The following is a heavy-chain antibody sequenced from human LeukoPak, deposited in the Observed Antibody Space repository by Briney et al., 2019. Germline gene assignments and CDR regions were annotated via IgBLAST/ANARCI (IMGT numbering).Heavy chain of an antibody. J-gene: IGHJ4*02. D-gene: IGHD2-2*01. CDR3: ARASVPTAHYYFDY. V-gene: IGHV3-21*01. CDR2: ISSISAYI. Sequence: GGPLRLSCAASGFSFSDYSMNWVRQAPGKGLEWVSSISSISAYIYYADSVKGRFTISRDNAKNSLFLQINSLRAEATAVYYCARASVPTAHYYFDYWGQGTLVTVSS. CDR1: GFSFSDYS.